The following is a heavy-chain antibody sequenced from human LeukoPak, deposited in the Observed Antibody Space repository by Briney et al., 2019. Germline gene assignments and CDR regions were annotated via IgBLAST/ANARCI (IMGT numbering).Heavy chain of an antibody. CDR3: ARGHCSGGSCFDY. D-gene: IGHD2-15*01. Sequence: GRSLRLSCAASGFTFSSYAMHWVRQAPGKGLEWVAVISYDGSNKYYADSVKGRFTISRDNSKNTLYLQMNSLRAEDTAVYYCARGHCSGGSCFDYWGQGTLVTDSS. CDR1: GFTFSSYA. V-gene: IGHV3-30*04. CDR2: ISYDGSNK. J-gene: IGHJ4*02.